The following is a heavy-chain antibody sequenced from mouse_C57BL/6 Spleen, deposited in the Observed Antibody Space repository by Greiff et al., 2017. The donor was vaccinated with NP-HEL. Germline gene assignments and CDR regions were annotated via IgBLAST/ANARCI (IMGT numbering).Heavy chain of an antibody. CDR2: IRSKSSNYAT. J-gene: IGHJ1*03. D-gene: IGHD1-1*01. V-gene: IGHV10-3*01. Sequence: EVQGVESGGGLVQPKGSLKLSCAASGFTFNTYAMHWVRQAPGQGLEWVARIRSKSSNYATYYADSVKDRFTISRDDSQSMLYLKMNNLKTEDTAMYYCVRPYYYGSSYWYFDVWGTGTTVTVSS. CDR3: VRPYYYGSSYWYFDV. CDR1: GFTFNTYA.